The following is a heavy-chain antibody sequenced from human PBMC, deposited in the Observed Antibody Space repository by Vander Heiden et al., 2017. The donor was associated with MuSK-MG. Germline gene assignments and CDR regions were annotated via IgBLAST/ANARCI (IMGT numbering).Heavy chain of an antibody. CDR3: AREFAGKPERVHDAFDI. J-gene: IGHJ3*02. D-gene: IGHD1-1*01. Sequence: QVQLQETGPGLVKPSETLSLTCSVSNGSMSRHYWGWIRQFPGKGLELIGYVSYSGSTSYNPSLKSRVSISLDRSKNQFSLSLSSVTAADTAVYYCAREFAGKPERVHDAFDIWGPRDNRHRVF. CDR1: NGSMSRHY. V-gene: IGHV4-59*11. CDR2: VSYSGST.